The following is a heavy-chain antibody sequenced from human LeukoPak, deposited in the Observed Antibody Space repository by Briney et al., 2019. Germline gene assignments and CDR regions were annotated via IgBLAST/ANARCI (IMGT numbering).Heavy chain of an antibody. J-gene: IGHJ4*02. CDR3: GRDRGSDYYSDY. CDR2: ISSSSTYM. D-gene: IGHD1-26*01. CDR1: GFTFSYYS. Sequence: PGGSLRLSCAASGFTFSYYSMTWVRQAPEKGLESVSSISSSSTYMYYADSLRGRFTISRDNAKNSLFLEMNGLGGVDTAVYYCGRDRGSDYYSDYWGQGTLVTVSS. V-gene: IGHV3-21*01.